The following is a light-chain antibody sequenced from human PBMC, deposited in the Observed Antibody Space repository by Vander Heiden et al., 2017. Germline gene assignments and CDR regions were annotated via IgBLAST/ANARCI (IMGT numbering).Light chain of an antibody. Sequence: VLTQSPLFLPVTPGESASISCRSSQSLLYRDGNNYLDWYLQKPGQSPQLLIYLGSTRASGVPERFTGSGSGTDFALKITRVEAEDVGIYYCMQHLQTPRTFGQGTKVEI. CDR3: MQHLQTPRT. CDR1: QSLLYRDGNNY. V-gene: IGKV2-28*01. CDR2: LGS. J-gene: IGKJ1*01.